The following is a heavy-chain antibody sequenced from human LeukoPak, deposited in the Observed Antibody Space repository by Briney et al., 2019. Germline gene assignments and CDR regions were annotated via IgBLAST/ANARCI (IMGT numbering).Heavy chain of an antibody. CDR2: ISSSGSTI. J-gene: IGHJ4*02. CDR3: ATLGLAGTGRLDY. V-gene: IGHV3-11*04. Sequence: PGGSLRLSCAASGFTFSDYYMSWIRQAPGKGLEWVSYISSSGSTIYYADSVKGRFTISRDNAKNTLYLQMNSLRAEDTAVYYCATLGLAGTGRLDYWGQGTLVTVSS. D-gene: IGHD6-19*01. CDR1: GFTFSDYY.